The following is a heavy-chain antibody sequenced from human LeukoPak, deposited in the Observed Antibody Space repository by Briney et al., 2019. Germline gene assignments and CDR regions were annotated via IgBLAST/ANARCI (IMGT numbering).Heavy chain of an antibody. V-gene: IGHV3-20*04. CDR1: GFTFDDYG. D-gene: IGHD3-22*01. J-gene: IGHJ6*03. Sequence: GGSLRLSCAASGFTFDDYGMSWVRQAPGKGLEWVSGINWNGGSTGYADSVKGRFTISRDNAKNSLYLQMNSLRAEDTALYYCARSFSDYDSSGYYRGPYYYYMDVWGKGTTVTVSS. CDR3: ARSFSDYDSSGYYRGPYYYYMDV. CDR2: INWNGGST.